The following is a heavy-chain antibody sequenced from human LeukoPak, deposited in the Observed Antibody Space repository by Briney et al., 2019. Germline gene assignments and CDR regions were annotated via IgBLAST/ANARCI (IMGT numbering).Heavy chain of an antibody. CDR1: GYTFTSYY. J-gene: IGHJ5*02. Sequence: GASVKVSCKASGYTFTSYYMHWVRQAPGQGLEWMGIINPSGGSTSYAQKFQGRVTMTRDTSTSTVYMELSSLRSEDTAVYYCAREGVGVVVPAAVSWFDPWGQGTLVTVSS. CDR3: AREGVGVVVPAAVSWFDP. D-gene: IGHD2-2*01. V-gene: IGHV1-46*01. CDR2: INPSGGST.